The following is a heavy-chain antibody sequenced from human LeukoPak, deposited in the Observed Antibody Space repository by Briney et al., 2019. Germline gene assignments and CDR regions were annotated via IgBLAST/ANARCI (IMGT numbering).Heavy chain of an antibody. CDR3: ARVNWVIDY. J-gene: IGHJ4*02. D-gene: IGHD7-27*01. V-gene: IGHV4-38-2*02. CDR2: IFHSGST. CDR1: GYSMSRGYF. Sequence: SETLSLTCTVSGYSMSRGYFWGWIRQPPGKGLEWIASIFHSGSTFYNPSLKSRVTISVDASKNQFSLTMTSVTAADTAVFYCARVNWVIDYWGQGILVTVSS.